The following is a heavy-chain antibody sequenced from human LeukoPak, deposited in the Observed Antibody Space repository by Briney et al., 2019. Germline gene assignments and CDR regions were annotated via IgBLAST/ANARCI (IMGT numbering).Heavy chain of an antibody. CDR2: INHSGST. CDR1: GGSFSGYY. V-gene: IGHV4-34*01. D-gene: IGHD2-21*02. Sequence: SETLSLTCAVYGGSFSGYYWSWIRQPPGKGLEWIGEINHSGSTNYNPSLKSRVTISVDTSKNQFSLKLSSVTAADTAVYYCARAGCGGDCYSVIFSYFDYWGRGTLVTVSS. CDR3: ARAGCGGDCYSVIFSYFDY. J-gene: IGHJ4*02.